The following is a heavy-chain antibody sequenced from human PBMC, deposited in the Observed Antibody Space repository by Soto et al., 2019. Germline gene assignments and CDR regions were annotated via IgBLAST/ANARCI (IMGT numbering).Heavy chain of an antibody. CDR2: IKSKTDGGTT. CDR1: GLTFNKSW. Sequence: EVQLVESGGALVKPGGSLRLSCAASGLTFNKSWMNWVRQAPGKGLEWVGRIKSKTDGGTTDYAAPVKGRFTISRDDSEGSLYLQMDSLKAEDTGVYHCSTDLEAHTAPEGDNWGRGTLVTVSS. D-gene: IGHD1-1*01. V-gene: IGHV3-15*07. J-gene: IGHJ4*02. CDR3: STDLEAHTAPEGDN.